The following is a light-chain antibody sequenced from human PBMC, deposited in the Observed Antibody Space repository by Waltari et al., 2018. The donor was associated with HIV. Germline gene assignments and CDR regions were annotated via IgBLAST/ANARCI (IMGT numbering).Light chain of an antibody. V-gene: IGKV3-11*01. CDR2: DAS. CDR1: ESISTY. J-gene: IGKJ4*01. Sequence: EIVLTQSPPTLSLSPGERATLSCRARESISTYLAWYHLKSGQARRLLIYDASKRAPGVPIRFSGSGSGTEFTLIISSLEPEDFAVYFCQQRSNWPLTFGGGTKVDI. CDR3: QQRSNWPLT.